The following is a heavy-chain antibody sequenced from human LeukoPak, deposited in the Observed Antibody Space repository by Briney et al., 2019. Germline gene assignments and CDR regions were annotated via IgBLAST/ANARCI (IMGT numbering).Heavy chain of an antibody. CDR2: IKQDGSEK. CDR1: GFTFSSYW. Sequence: PGGSLRLSCAASGFTFSSYWMSWVRQAPGKGLEWVANIKQDGSEKYYADSVKGRFTISRDNSKNTLYLQMNSLRAEDTAVYYCANVYYYDSSGNYFDYWGQGTLVTVSS. CDR3: ANVYYYDSSGNYFDY. V-gene: IGHV3-7*01. J-gene: IGHJ4*02. D-gene: IGHD3-22*01.